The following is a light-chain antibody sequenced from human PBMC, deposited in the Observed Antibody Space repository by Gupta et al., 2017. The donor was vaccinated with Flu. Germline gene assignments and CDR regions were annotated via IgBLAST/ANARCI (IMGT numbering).Light chain of an antibody. J-gene: IGKJ2*01. Sequence: DIVMTQTPLSSPVTLGQPASISCRSSQSLVHSDGNTYLTWLQQRPGQPPRVLIYKLSSRFSAVPDRFSGCGTGTDFTLKISRMEAKDVGVYYCMQGTPFPYTFGQGTKLEIK. CDR3: MQGTPFPYT. V-gene: IGKV2-24*01. CDR1: QSLVHSDGNTY. CDR2: KLS.